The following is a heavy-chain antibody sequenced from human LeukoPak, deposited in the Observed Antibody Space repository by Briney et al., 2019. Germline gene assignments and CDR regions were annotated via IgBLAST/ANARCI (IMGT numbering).Heavy chain of an antibody. J-gene: IGHJ4*02. Sequence: GSLRLSCAASGFTFSSYAMSWVRQAPGKGLEWVSAISGSGGSTYYADSVKGRFTISRDNSKNTLYLQMNSLRAEDTAVYYCAKVCRGYSYGSYYFDYWGQGTLVTVSS. V-gene: IGHV3-23*01. CDR1: GFTFSSYA. CDR3: AKVCRGYSYGSYYFDY. CDR2: ISGSGGST. D-gene: IGHD5-18*01.